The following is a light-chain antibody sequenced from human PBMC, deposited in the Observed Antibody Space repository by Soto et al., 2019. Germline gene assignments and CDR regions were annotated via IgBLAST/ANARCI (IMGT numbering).Light chain of an antibody. J-gene: IGKJ1*01. CDR1: QSVRSH. Sequence: DIVMTQSPATLSVSPGEGATLSCRASQSVRSHLAWYQQKPGQAPRLLIFGSFTRAPGVPSGFSVSGSGTEFTLTISSLQSEDFALYDCQQYDTWPWTFGQGTKVDIK. CDR3: QQYDTWPWT. CDR2: GSF. V-gene: IGKV3-15*01.